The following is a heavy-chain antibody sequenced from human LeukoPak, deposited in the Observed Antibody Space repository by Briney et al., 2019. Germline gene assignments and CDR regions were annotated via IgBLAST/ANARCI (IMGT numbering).Heavy chain of an antibody. Sequence: ASVKVSCKASGYTFTGYYMHWVRQAPGQGLEWMGWINPNSGNTGYAQKFQGRVTITRNTPINTAYMELSSLTSEDTAVYYCARMTVSGRDNWFDPWGQGTLVTVSS. V-gene: IGHV1-8*03. D-gene: IGHD6-19*01. CDR1: GYTFTGYY. CDR2: INPNSGNT. J-gene: IGHJ5*02. CDR3: ARMTVSGRDNWFDP.